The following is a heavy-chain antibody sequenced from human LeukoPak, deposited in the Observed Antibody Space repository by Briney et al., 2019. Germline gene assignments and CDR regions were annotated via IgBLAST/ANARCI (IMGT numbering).Heavy chain of an antibody. CDR3: TRDSGRCRLDY. CDR2: IKEDGSET. V-gene: IGHV3-7*01. D-gene: IGHD6-19*01. CDR1: GFTFDDYA. J-gene: IGHJ4*02. Sequence: PGGSLRLSCSASGFTFDDYAMHWIRQAPGKGLEWVASIKEDGSETYYVDSVKGRFTVSRDNAKNSLYLQMNSLRVEDTAFYYCTRDSGRCRLDYWGQGILVTVSS.